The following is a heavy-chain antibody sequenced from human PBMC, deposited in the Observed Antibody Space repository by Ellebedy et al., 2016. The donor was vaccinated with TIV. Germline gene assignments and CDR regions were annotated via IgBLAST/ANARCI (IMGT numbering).Heavy chain of an antibody. J-gene: IGHJ5*02. CDR3: ARIVEMATISNWFDP. CDR2: IYPGDSDT. CDR1: GYSFTSYW. V-gene: IGHV5-51*01. D-gene: IGHD5-24*01. Sequence: KVSCKGSGYSFTSYWIGWVRQMPGKGLEWMGIIYPGDSDTRYSPSFQGQVTISADKSISTAYLQWSSLKASDTAMYYCARIVEMATISNWFDPWGQGTLVTVSS.